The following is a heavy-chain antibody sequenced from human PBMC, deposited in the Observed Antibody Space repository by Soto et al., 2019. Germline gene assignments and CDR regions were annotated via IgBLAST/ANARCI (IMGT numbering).Heavy chain of an antibody. Sequence: PGGSLRLSCAASGFTFSSYGMHWFRQAPGKGLEWVAVIWYDGSNKYYADSVKGRFTISRDNSKNTLYLQMNSLRAEDTAVYYCARELVVPAATGAFDIWGQGTMVTVSS. D-gene: IGHD2-2*01. CDR3: ARELVVPAATGAFDI. J-gene: IGHJ3*02. V-gene: IGHV3-33*01. CDR1: GFTFSSYG. CDR2: IWYDGSNK.